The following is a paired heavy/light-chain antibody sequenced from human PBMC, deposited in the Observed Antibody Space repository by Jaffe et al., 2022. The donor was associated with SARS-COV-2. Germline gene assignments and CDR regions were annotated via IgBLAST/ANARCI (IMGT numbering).Light chain of an antibody. CDR2: GAS. Sequence: EIVLTQSPGTLSLSPGERATLSCRASQSVSSSSLAWYQQKPGQAPRLLIYGASSRATGIPDRFSGSGSGTDFTLTISRLEPEDFAVYYCQQYGSSPPITFGQGTRLEI. J-gene: IGKJ5*01. V-gene: IGKV3-20*01. CDR3: QQYGSSPPIT. CDR1: QSVSSSS.
Heavy chain of an antibody. V-gene: IGHV3-9*01. CDR3: AKASYDSSGYYPYGMDV. Sequence: EVQLVESGGGLVQPGRSLRLSCAASGFTFDDYAMHWVRQAPGKGLEWVSGISWNSGSIGYADSVKGRFTISRDNAKNSLYLQMNSLRAEDTALYYCAKASYDSSGYYPYGMDVWGQGTTVTVSS. J-gene: IGHJ6*02. D-gene: IGHD3-22*01. CDR2: ISWNSGSI. CDR1: GFTFDDYA.